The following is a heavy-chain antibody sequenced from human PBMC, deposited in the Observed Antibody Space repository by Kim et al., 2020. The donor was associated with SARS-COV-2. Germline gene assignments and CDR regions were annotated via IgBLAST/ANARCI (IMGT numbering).Heavy chain of an antibody. V-gene: IGHV1-69*01. Sequence: GTANDAQKFQGRVTITADESTSTAYMELSSLRSEDTAVYYCARDGGSYTRWGQGTLVTVSS. J-gene: IGHJ4*02. D-gene: IGHD1-26*01. CDR3: ARDGGSYTR. CDR2: GTA.